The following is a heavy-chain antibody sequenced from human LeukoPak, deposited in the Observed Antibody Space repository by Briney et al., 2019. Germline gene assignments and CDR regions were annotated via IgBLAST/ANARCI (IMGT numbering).Heavy chain of an antibody. CDR2: IKQDGSEK. V-gene: IGHV3-7*01. Sequence: AGGSLRLSCAASGFTFSSYWMSWVRQAPGKGLEWVANIKQDGSEKYYVDSVKGRFTISRDNAKNSLYLQMNSLRAEDTAVYYCARDNGGATPHFDYWGQGTLVTVSS. CDR3: ARDNGGATPHFDY. D-gene: IGHD1-26*01. J-gene: IGHJ4*02. CDR1: GFTFSSYW.